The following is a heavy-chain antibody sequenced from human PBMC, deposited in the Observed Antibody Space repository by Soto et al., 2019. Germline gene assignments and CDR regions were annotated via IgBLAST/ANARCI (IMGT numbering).Heavy chain of an antibody. V-gene: IGHV4-61*01. CDR1: GGSVSSGSYY. J-gene: IGHJ5*02. CDR3: ARDRDMVRGVIGVRWFDP. CDR2: IYYSGST. D-gene: IGHD3-10*01. Sequence: QVQLQESGPGLVKPSETLSLTCTVYGGSVSSGSYYWSWIRQPPGKGLEWIGYIYYSGSTNYNPSLKSRVTISVDTSKNQFSLKLSSVTAADTAVYYCARDRDMVRGVIGVRWFDPWGQGTLVTVSS.